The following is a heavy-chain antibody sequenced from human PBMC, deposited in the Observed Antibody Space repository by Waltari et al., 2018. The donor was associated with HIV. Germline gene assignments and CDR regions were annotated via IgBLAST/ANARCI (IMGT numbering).Heavy chain of an antibody. CDR2: IYYSGST. CDR3: ASSILQWLGPFDY. CDR1: GGSISSYY. Sequence: QVQLQESGPGLVKPSETLSLTCTVSGGSISSYYWSWIRQPPGKGLEWIGYIYYSGSTNYNPSLKSRVTISVDTSKNQFSLKLSSVTAADTAVYYCASSILQWLGPFDYWGQGTLVTVSS. V-gene: IGHV4-59*01. D-gene: IGHD6-19*01. J-gene: IGHJ4*02.